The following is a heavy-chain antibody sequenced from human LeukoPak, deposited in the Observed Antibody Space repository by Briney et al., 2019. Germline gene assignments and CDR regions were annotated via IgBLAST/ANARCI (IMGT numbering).Heavy chain of an antibody. V-gene: IGHV4-34*01. CDR1: GGSFSGYY. CDR2: INHSGST. Sequence: PSETLSLTCAAYGGSFSGYYWSWIRQPPGKGLEWIGEINHSGSTNYNPSLKSRVTISVDTSKNQFSLKLSSVTAADTAVYYCASHRGLGFDYWGQGTPVTVSS. CDR3: ASHRGLGFDY. D-gene: IGHD3-16*02. J-gene: IGHJ4*02.